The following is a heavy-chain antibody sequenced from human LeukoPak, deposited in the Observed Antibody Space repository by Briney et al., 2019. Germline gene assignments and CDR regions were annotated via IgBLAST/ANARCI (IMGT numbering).Heavy chain of an antibody. CDR1: GFTFSSYA. D-gene: IGHD2-15*01. V-gene: IGHV3-23*03. CDR2: IYSGGST. CDR3: ARAGSPYAFDI. J-gene: IGHJ3*02. Sequence: GGSLSLSCAASGFTFSSYAMSWVRQAPGKGLEWVSVIYSGGSTYYADSVKGRFTISRDNSKNTLYLQMNSLRAEDTAVYYCARAGSPYAFDIWGQGTMVTVSS.